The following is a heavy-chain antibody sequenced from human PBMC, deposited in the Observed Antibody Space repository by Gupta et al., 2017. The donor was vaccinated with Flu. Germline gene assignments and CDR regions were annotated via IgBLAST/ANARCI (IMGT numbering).Heavy chain of an antibody. Sequence: QLQLQESGPGLVKPPETLSLTCTVSGGSISSSSYYWGWIRQPPGKGLEWIGSIYYSGSTYYNPSLKSRVTISVDTSKNQFSLKLSSVTAADTAVYYCAFEYYYDSSGYLGSGFDYWGQGTLVTVSS. V-gene: IGHV4-39*01. D-gene: IGHD3-22*01. J-gene: IGHJ4*02. CDR2: IYYSGST. CDR1: GGSISSSSYY. CDR3: AFEYYYDSSGYLGSGFDY.